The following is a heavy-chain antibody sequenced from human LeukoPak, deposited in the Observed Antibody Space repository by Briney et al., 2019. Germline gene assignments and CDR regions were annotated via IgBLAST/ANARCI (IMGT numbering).Heavy chain of an antibody. V-gene: IGHV1-69*05. CDR2: IIPIFGTA. CDR3: ASNRHYYDSSGYYARDYYYYMDV. D-gene: IGHD3-22*01. CDR1: GGTFSSYA. Sequence: ASVKVSRKASGGTFSSYAISWVRQAPGQGLEWMGGIIPIFGTANYAQKFQGRVTITTDESTSTAYMELSSLRSEDTAVYYCASNRHYYDSSGYYARDYYYYMDVWGKGTTVTVSS. J-gene: IGHJ6*03.